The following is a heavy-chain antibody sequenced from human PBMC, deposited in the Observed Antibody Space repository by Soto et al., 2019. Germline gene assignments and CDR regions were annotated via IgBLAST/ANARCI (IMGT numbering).Heavy chain of an antibody. D-gene: IGHD6-19*01. Sequence: QVILKESGPVLVKPTETLTLRCTVSGLSITDSEMGVSWIRQPPGQPLEWLAHIDSSGEKSYRTFLNSRLAISKDTSNSQIVLTMTNMDPADTATYYCARRHLAVAVSPWFDPWGQGIPVTVSS. CDR1: GLSITDSEMG. CDR3: ARRHLAVAVSPWFDP. J-gene: IGHJ5*02. CDR2: IDSSGEK. V-gene: IGHV2-26*01.